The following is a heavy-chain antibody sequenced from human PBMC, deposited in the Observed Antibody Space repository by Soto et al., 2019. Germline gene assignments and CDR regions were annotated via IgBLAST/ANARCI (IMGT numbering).Heavy chain of an antibody. V-gene: IGHV3-30-3*01. CDR3: ARDEHRWLQPPGDPAFDT. CDR1: GFTFSSYA. D-gene: IGHD5-12*01. J-gene: IGHJ3*02. CDR2: ISYDGSNK. Sequence: QVQLVESGGGVVQPGRSLRLSCAASGFTFSSYAMHWVRQAPGKGLEWVAVISYDGSNKYYADSVKGRFTISRDNSKNTLYLQINSLRAEDTAVYYCARDEHRWLQPPGDPAFDTWGQGTMVTVSS.